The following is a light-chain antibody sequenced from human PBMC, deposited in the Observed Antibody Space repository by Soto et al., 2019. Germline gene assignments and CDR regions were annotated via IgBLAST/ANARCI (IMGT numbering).Light chain of an antibody. V-gene: IGLV2-11*01. J-gene: IGLJ1*01. CDR2: DVS. CDR1: SSDVGGYNY. CDR3: CSYAGSPYV. Sequence: QSALTQPRSVSGSPGQSVTISCTGTSSDVGGYNYVSWYQQHPGKAPKVMMYDVSKRPSGVPDRFSGSKSGNTASLTISGLQDEDEADYFCCSYAGSPYVFGTGTKLTVL.